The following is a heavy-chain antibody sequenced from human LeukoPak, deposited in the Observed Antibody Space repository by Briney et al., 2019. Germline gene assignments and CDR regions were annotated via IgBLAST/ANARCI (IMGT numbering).Heavy chain of an antibody. D-gene: IGHD3-22*01. V-gene: IGHV1-2*02. CDR2: IKPNSGGT. CDR3: ARGGYYFYDSSGKNSPPDF. J-gene: IGHJ4*02. CDR1: GGTFNAYY. Sequence: ASVKVSCKASGGTFNAYYIHWVRQAPGQGLQWMGWIKPNSGGTNYAQKFQGRVTMTRDTSINTAYMELSRLTSDDTAVYYCARGGYYFYDSSGKNSPPDFWGQGTLVTVSS.